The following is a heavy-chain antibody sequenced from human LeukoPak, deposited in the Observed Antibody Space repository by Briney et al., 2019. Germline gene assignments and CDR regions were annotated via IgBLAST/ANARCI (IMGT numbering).Heavy chain of an antibody. CDR3: ARGVEPLAANTLAY. CDR2: LYSDGDT. J-gene: IGHJ4*02. CDR1: GFTVITND. Sequence: GGSLRLSCAASGFTVITNDMTWVRQAPGKGLEWVSVLYSDGDTKYADSVQGRFTISRDNSKNTLYLEMNGLSPDDTAVYYCARGVEPLAANTLAYWGQGTLVTVSS. V-gene: IGHV3-53*01. D-gene: IGHD1-14*01.